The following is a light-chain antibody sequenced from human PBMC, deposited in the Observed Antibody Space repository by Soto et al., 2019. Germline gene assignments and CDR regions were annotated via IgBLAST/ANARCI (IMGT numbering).Light chain of an antibody. J-gene: IGKJ2*01. V-gene: IGKV3-15*01. CDR2: ETS. Sequence: EIVMTQSPATLSVSPGERATLSCRASQSVSSNLAWYQQKPGQAPRLLIYETSTRATDIPARFSGSGSGTEFTLTISSLQSEDFAVYYCQQYNNWPPYTFGQGTKLEIK. CDR1: QSVSSN. CDR3: QQYNNWPPYT.